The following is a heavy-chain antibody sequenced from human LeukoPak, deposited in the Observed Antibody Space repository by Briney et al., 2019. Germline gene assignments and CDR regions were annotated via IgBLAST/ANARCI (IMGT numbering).Heavy chain of an antibody. CDR2: ISPHSGGT. J-gene: IGHJ4*02. CDR3: ARDKDGYNPLDY. D-gene: IGHD5-24*01. V-gene: IGHV1-2*02. Sequence: ASVKVFCKASGYSFTGYYIHWVRQAPGQGLEWMGWISPHSGGTNYAQRFQGRVTMTRDTSISTAYMELSRLRSDDTALYYCARDKDGYNPLDYWGQGTLVTVSS. CDR1: GYSFTGYY.